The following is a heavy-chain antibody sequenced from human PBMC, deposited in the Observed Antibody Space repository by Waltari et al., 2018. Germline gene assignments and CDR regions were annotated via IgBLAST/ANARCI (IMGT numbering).Heavy chain of an antibody. D-gene: IGHD6-6*01. J-gene: IGHJ4*02. CDR3: ARRYSSSSGLGY. CDR1: GGTFSSYA. V-gene: IGHV1-69*05. CDR2: SNPIFGTA. Sequence: QVQLVQSGAEVKKPGSSVKVSCKASGGTFSSYAISWVRQAPGQGLEWMGGSNPIFGTANDAQKFQGRVTITTDESTSTAYMELSSLRSEDTAVYYCARRYSSSSGLGYWGQGTLVTVSS.